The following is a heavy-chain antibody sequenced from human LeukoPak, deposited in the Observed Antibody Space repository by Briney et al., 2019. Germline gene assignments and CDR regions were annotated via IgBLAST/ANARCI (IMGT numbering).Heavy chain of an antibody. Sequence: SETLSLTCIVSGSSISPYYWSWIRQPPGKGLEWIGYIYYSGSTNYNPSLKSRVTISLDTSKNQFSLKLSSVTAADTAVYYCARSTWLLDKWGQGTLVTVSS. CDR3: ARSTWLLDK. CDR1: GSSISPYY. D-gene: IGHD3-22*01. J-gene: IGHJ4*02. V-gene: IGHV4-59*01. CDR2: IYYSGST.